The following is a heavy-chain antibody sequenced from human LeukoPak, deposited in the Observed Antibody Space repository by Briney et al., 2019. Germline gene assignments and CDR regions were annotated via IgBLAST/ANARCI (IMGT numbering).Heavy chain of an antibody. V-gene: IGHV4-39*07. J-gene: IGHJ5*02. CDR2: MYYKGNT. D-gene: IGHD5-12*01. Sequence: PSETLSLTCSVSGGSINSNSHYWGWIRQPPGKGLEWIGSMYYKGNTYYNPSLKSRVTISVDTSRNQFSLKLSSVTAADTAVYYCARVGHGVDGGYNWFDPWGQGTLVTVSS. CDR1: GGSINSNSHY. CDR3: ARVGHGVDGGYNWFDP.